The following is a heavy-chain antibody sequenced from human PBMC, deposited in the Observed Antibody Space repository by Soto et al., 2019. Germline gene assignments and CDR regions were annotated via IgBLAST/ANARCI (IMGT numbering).Heavy chain of an antibody. Sequence: PSETLSLTCAVYGGSFSGYYWSWIRQPPGKGLEWIGEINHSGSTNYNPSLKSRVTISVDTSKNQFSLKLSSVTAADTAVYYCARGRRYDFWSGWNWFDPWGQGTLVTV. CDR3: ARGRRYDFWSGWNWFDP. CDR2: INHSGST. D-gene: IGHD3-3*01. V-gene: IGHV4-34*01. CDR1: GGSFSGYY. J-gene: IGHJ5*02.